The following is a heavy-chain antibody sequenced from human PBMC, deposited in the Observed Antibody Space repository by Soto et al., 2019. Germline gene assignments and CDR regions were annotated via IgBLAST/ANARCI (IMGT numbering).Heavy chain of an antibody. V-gene: IGHV3-30-3*01. J-gene: IGHJ6*02. CDR2: ISYDGYNK. Sequence: VGSLRLSCAASGFTFSSYTMHWVRQAPGKGLEWVAIISYDGYNKYYADSVKGRFTISRDNSKNTLYLQVSSLRAEDTAVYYCARDSYGMDVWGQGTTVTVSS. CDR1: GFTFSSYT. CDR3: ARDSYGMDV.